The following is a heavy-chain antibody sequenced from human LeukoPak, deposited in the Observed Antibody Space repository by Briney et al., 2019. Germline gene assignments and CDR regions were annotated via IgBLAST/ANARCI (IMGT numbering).Heavy chain of an antibody. J-gene: IGHJ5*02. CDR2: INPNSGGT. D-gene: IGHD3-10*01. Sequence: ASVKVSCKASGYTFTSYYMHWVRQAPGQGLEWMGWINPNSGGTNYAQKFQGRVTMTRDTSISTAYMELSRLRSDDTAVYYCARGYYGSGSLLMGPCFDPWGQGTLVTVSS. CDR1: GYTFTSYY. V-gene: IGHV1-2*02. CDR3: ARGYYGSGSLLMGPCFDP.